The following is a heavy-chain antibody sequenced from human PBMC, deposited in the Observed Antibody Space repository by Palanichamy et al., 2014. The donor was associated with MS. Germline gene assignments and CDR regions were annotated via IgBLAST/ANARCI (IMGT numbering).Heavy chain of an antibody. CDR2: IKSSIDGGTE. V-gene: IGHV3-15*01. CDR1: GFTFNNAW. Sequence: EVQVVESGGGLVKPGGSLRLSCGASGFTFNNAWMNWVRQAPGKGLEWVGRIKSSIDGGTEDYAAPVRGRFSISRDDSKNTLSLQMNSLKIEDTAMYYCIPAGYFDSTNYYSHFQHWGQGTLVTVSS. D-gene: IGHD2/OR15-2a*01. CDR3: IPAGYFDSTNYYSHFQH. J-gene: IGHJ1*01.